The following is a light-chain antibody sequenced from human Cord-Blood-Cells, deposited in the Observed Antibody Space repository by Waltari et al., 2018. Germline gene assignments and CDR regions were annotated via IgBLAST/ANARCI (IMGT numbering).Light chain of an antibody. CDR1: PSVSSSY. Sequence: EIVLTQSPGTLSLSPGERATLPCRASPSVSSSYLAWYQQKPGQPPWLLIYGASSRATGIPDRFSGSGSGTDFTLTIIRLEPEDFAVYYCQQYGSSQFTFGPGTKVDIK. CDR3: QQYGSSQFT. V-gene: IGKV3-20*01. J-gene: IGKJ3*01. CDR2: GAS.